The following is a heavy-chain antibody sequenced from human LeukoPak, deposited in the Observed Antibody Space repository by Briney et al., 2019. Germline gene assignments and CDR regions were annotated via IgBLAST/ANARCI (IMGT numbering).Heavy chain of an antibody. Sequence: SVKVSCKASGGTFSSYAISWVRQAPGQGLEWMGGIIPIFGTANYAQKFQGRVTITADESTSTAYMELSSLRSEDTAVYYCARSAYYDFWSGYYGSGDFDYWGQGTLVTVSS. CDR2: IIPIFGTA. J-gene: IGHJ4*02. CDR3: ARSAYYDFWSGYYGSGDFDY. D-gene: IGHD3-3*01. CDR1: GGTFSSYA. V-gene: IGHV1-69*13.